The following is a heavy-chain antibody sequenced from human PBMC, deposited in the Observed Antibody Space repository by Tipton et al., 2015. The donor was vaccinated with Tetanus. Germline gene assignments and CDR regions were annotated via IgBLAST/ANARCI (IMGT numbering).Heavy chain of an antibody. CDR1: GGSVSSGNYF. D-gene: IGHD3-3*01. V-gene: IGHV4-61*01. Sequence: TLSLTCTVSGGSVSSGNYFWTWIRQSPGTGLEWIGNIHDSGSTIYNPSLKSRVTISKDTSKNQFSLKLSSVTAADTAVYYCARTSGYLSSSYWGQGPLVTVSS. J-gene: IGHJ1*01. CDR3: ARTSGYLSSSY. CDR2: IHDSGST.